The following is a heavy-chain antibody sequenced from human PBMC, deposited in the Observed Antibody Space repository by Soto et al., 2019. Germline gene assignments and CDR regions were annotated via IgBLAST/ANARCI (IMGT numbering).Heavy chain of an antibody. V-gene: IGHV3-53*01. CDR3: ARDREPEYRSSIFFDC. CDR2: IYSTAST. J-gene: IGHJ4*02. CDR1: GLTGGRTQ. D-gene: IGHD6-6*01. Sequence: PWGSLRLSCSSSGLTGGRTQMAWFRQVPGKGLQWFSVIYSTASTYYANAVKGRFTICRDISENKVYIELDSVTGDDTATYYCARDREPEYRSSIFFDCWGRGILVTVSS.